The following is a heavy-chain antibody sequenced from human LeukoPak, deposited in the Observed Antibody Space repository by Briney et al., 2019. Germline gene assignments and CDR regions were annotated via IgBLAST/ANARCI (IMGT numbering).Heavy chain of an antibody. V-gene: IGHV6-1*01. CDR1: GDSVSSNSVT. D-gene: IGHD4-17*01. Sequence: SQTLSLTCAISGDSVSSNSVTWHWLRQSPSRGLEWLGRTYYRSKWHNDYAVSVGSRITINPDTPENRTSLQLNSVTPEDTAVYYCARGGVTTVTLDYWGQGTLVTVSS. J-gene: IGHJ4*02. CDR3: ARGGVTTVTLDY. CDR2: TYYRSKWHN.